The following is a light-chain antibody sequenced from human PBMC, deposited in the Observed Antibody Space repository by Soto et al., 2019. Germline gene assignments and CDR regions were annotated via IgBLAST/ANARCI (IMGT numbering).Light chain of an antibody. Sequence: EIVMTQSQATLSVSPGERVTLSCRASQSVTTNLAWYQQKRGQAPRLVIYGASARATGIPDRFSGSGSGTDFTLTISSLQSEDLAVYYCQQYNNWPLAFGGGTKVEIK. CDR2: GAS. J-gene: IGKJ4*01. CDR1: QSVTTN. CDR3: QQYNNWPLA. V-gene: IGKV3-15*01.